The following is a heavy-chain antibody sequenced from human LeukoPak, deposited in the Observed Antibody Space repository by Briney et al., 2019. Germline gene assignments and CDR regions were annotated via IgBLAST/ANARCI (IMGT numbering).Heavy chain of an antibody. J-gene: IGHJ4*02. Sequence: PGGSLRLSCAASGFTFSNYAMTWVRQAPGKGLEWVSAISADGSDTKYEDSVKGRSTISRDNSKNTLFLQMNSLRVEDTAVYYCTKDWSADYWGQGTLVTVSS. CDR1: GFTFSNYA. V-gene: IGHV3-23*01. CDR2: ISADGSDT. CDR3: TKDWSADY.